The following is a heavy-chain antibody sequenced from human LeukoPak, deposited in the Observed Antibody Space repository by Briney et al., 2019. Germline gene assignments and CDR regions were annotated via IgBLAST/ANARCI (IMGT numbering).Heavy chain of an antibody. CDR1: GFTFSSYA. V-gene: IGHV3-23*01. CDR3: ARDGAHLGRRIAAAGTGVDY. Sequence: GGSLRLSCAASGFTFSSYAMSWVRQAPGKGLEWVSAISGSGGSTYYADSVKGRFTISRDNAKNTLYLQMNSLRAEDTAVYYCARDGAHLGRRIAAAGTGVDYWGQGTLVTVSS. J-gene: IGHJ4*02. D-gene: IGHD6-13*01. CDR2: ISGSGGST.